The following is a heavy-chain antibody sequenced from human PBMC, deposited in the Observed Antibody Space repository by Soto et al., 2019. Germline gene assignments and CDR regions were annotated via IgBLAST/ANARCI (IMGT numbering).Heavy chain of an antibody. CDR2: IFYSGST. D-gene: IGHD3-10*01. Sequence: SETLSLTCTVSGGSISRSSYYWGWIRQPPGKGLEWIGSIFYSGSTYYNPSLKSRVTISADTSKNQFSLKLSSVTAADTAVYYCARLDYYGSGTYYNQYYFDYWGQGTLVT. CDR1: GGSISRSSYY. J-gene: IGHJ4*02. V-gene: IGHV4-39*01. CDR3: ARLDYYGSGTYYNQYYFDY.